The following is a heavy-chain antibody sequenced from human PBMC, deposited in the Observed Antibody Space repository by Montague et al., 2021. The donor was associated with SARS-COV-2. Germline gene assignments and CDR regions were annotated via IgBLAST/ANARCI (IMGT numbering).Heavy chain of an antibody. Sequence: SETLSLTCTVSGGSISSSNYYWDWIRQPPGKGLEWIGSIYDSGSTYYXXXLKSRVTISVDTSKNHFSLKLSSVTAADTAVYYCARRGRKLLPVATTVGGFDIWAKGQWSPSLQ. CDR1: GGSISSSNYY. D-gene: IGHD5-12*01. CDR2: IYDSGST. V-gene: IGHV4-39*02. J-gene: IGHJ3*02. CDR3: ARRGRKLLPVATTVGGFDI.